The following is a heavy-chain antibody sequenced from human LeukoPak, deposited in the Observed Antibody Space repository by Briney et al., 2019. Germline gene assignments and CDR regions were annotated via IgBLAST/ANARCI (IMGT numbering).Heavy chain of an antibody. CDR3: ARGSTSGWPDYFDY. CDR1: GFTLSSYW. J-gene: IGHJ4*02. CDR2: INGDGSST. Sequence: GGSLRLSCAASGFTLSSYWMHWVRQAPGKGLVWVSRINGDGSSTPYASSVKGRFTISRDNAKNTLYLQMHSLRADDTAVYYCARGSTSGWPDYFDYWGQGSVVTVSS. V-gene: IGHV3-74*01. D-gene: IGHD6-19*01.